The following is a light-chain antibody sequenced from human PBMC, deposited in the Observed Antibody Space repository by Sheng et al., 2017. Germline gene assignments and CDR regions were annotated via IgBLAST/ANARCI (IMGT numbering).Light chain of an antibody. J-gene: IGKJ1*01. CDR3: QLIFSSPRT. Sequence: DIIMTQSPDSLAVSLGERATIKCKSSQNLLSGSNDKNYLAWYQQKPGQPPKLLLFWASSRESGVPPRFTGSASGTDFTLTINGVQAEDAAIYYCQLIFSSPRTFGQGTKVEL. CDR1: QNLLSGSNDKNY. V-gene: IGKV4-1*01. CDR2: WAS.